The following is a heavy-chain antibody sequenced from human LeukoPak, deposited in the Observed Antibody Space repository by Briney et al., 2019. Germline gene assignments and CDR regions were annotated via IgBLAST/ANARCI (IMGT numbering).Heavy chain of an antibody. J-gene: IGHJ4*02. CDR2: IWYDGSNK. CDR1: GFTFSSYG. CDR3: ASTHYYDSSGYSECDI. V-gene: IGHV3-33*01. Sequence: GGSMRLTCAAYGFTFSSYGMQWVRQAPGKGLEWVAVIWYDGSNKYYADSVKGRFTISRDNSKNTLYLQMNSLTAEDTAVYYCASTHYYDSSGYSECDIWGQRTLVTVSS. D-gene: IGHD3-22*01.